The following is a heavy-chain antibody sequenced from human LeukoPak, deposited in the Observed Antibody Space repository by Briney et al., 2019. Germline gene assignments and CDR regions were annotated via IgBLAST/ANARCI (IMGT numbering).Heavy chain of an antibody. D-gene: IGHD2-2*01. Sequence: GASVKVSCKAPGYTFTSYGISWVRQAPGQGLEWMGWISAYNGNTNYAQKLQGRVTMTTDTSTSTAYMELRSLRSDDTAVYYCARDQIVVVPAAPDYWGQGTLVTVSS. CDR2: ISAYNGNT. J-gene: IGHJ4*02. CDR1: GYTFTSYG. V-gene: IGHV1-18*01. CDR3: ARDQIVVVPAAPDY.